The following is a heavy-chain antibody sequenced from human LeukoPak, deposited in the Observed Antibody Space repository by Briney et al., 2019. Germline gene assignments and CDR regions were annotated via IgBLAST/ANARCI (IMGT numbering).Heavy chain of an antibody. D-gene: IGHD3-3*01. Sequence: NPSETLSLTCAVYGGSFSGYYWSWIRQPPGKGLEWIGEINHSGSTNYNPSLKSRVTISVDTSKNQFSLKLSSVTAADTAVYYCARGRYYDFWSRPPYYMDVWGKGTTVTVSS. CDR3: ARGRYYDFWSRPPYYMDV. J-gene: IGHJ6*03. CDR1: GGSFSGYY. CDR2: INHSGST. V-gene: IGHV4-34*01.